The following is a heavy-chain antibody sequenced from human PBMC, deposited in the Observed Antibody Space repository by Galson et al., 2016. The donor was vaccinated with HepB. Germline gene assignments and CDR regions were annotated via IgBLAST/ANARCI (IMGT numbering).Heavy chain of an antibody. CDR2: IFHSGDT. J-gene: IGHJ3*02. D-gene: IGHD4-23*01. CDR1: GGSISRNNW. Sequence: ETLSLTCAVSGGSISRNNWWSWVRQPPGKGLEWIGEIFHSGDTNYNPSLRSRVTISVDKSKNHVSLKLSSVTAADTAVYYCARGFTVEDAFDIWGQGTRVTVSS. V-gene: IGHV4-4*02. CDR3: ARGFTVEDAFDI.